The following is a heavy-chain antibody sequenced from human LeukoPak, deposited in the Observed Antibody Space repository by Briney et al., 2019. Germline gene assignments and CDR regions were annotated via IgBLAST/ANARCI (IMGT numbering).Heavy chain of an antibody. CDR1: GFTFSSYA. D-gene: IGHD3-22*01. Sequence: GGSLRLSCAASGFTFSSYAMTWVRQAPGKGLEWVSGISGSGGSTYYVDSVKGRFTISRDNSKNTVYLQMNSLKAEDTAVYHCAKERGSSDYYYDYWGQGTLVTVSS. J-gene: IGHJ4*02. CDR2: ISGSGGST. CDR3: AKERGSSDYYYDY. V-gene: IGHV3-23*01.